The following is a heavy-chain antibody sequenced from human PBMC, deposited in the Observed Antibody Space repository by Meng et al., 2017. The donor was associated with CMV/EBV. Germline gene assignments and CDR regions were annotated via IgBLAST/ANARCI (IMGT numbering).Heavy chain of an antibody. J-gene: IGHJ5*02. Sequence: SWAASGFTFSSYAMHWVRQAPGKGLEWVAVISYDGSNKYYADSVKGRFTISRDNSKNTLYLQMNGLRAEDTAVYYCARSGYCSSTSCYEGWFDPWGQGTLVTVSS. V-gene: IGHV3-30*04. D-gene: IGHD2-2*01. CDR2: ISYDGSNK. CDR3: ARSGYCSSTSCYEGWFDP. CDR1: GFTFSSYA.